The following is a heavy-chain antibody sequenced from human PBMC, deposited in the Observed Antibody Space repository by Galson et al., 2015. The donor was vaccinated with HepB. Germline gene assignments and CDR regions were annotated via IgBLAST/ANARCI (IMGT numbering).Heavy chain of an antibody. CDR3: ALYSSGWEKKDYYYYYGMDV. J-gene: IGHJ6*02. Sequence: SVKVSCKASGGTFSSYTISWVRQAPGQGLEWMGRIIPILGIANYAQKFQGRVTITADKSTSTAYMELSSLRSEDTAVYYCALYSSGWEKKDYYYYYGMDVWGQGTTVTVSS. V-gene: IGHV1-69*02. D-gene: IGHD6-19*01. CDR2: IIPILGIA. CDR1: GGTFSSYT.